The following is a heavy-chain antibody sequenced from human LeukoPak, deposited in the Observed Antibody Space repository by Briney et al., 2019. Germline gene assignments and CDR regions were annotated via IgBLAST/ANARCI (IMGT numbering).Heavy chain of an antibody. V-gene: IGHV3-23*01. D-gene: IGHD1-7*01. Sequence: GGSLRLSCAASGFTFSNYAMSWVRQAPGKGVERASSISVTTDRTYNAASVKGRFTVSRDYSKNPLYLQMNILRADDTAVYYCANQDWSDWNYPIDYWGQGTLFTVSS. CDR1: GFTFSNYA. J-gene: IGHJ4*02. CDR2: ISVTTDRT. CDR3: ANQDWSDWNYPIDY.